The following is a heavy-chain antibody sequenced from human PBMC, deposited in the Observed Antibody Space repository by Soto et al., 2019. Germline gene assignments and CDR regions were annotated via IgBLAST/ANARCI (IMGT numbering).Heavy chain of an antibody. V-gene: IGHV3-30*03. CDR3: ARDGWGSNWYFDL. Sequence: GGSLRLSCGAPGVTFKDYGMHWVRQAPGKGLEWVAVISYDGKQTYYADSVKGRFTISKDKSKRTLFLQMNSLRVDDTAVYYCARDGWGSNWYFDLWGPGSLVTVSS. J-gene: IGHJ2*01. CDR2: ISYDGKQT. CDR1: GVTFKDYG. D-gene: IGHD3-16*01.